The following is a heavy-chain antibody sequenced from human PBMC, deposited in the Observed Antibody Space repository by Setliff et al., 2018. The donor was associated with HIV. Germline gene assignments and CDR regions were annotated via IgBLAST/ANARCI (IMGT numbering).Heavy chain of an antibody. D-gene: IGHD1-26*01. CDR3: ARGRSSTIDY. CDR2: INQSGNT. J-gene: IGHJ4*02. CDR1: GGSFSGYY. V-gene: IGHV4-34*01. Sequence: PSETLSLTCTVYGGSFSGYYWSWIRQPPGMGLEWIGEINQSGNTNYNPSLKSRVTISADPSKNQFSLKLSSVTAADTAVYYCARGRSSTIDYWGQGTLVTVSS.